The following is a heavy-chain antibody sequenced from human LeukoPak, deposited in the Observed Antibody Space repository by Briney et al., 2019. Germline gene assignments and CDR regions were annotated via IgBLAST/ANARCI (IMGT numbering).Heavy chain of an antibody. D-gene: IGHD3-22*01. J-gene: IGHJ6*02. Sequence: PGRSLRLSCTASGFTFGDYAMSWVRQAPGKGLEWVGFIRSKAYGGTTEYAASVKGRFTISRDDSKSIVYLQMNSLKTEDTAVYYCTRTYYYDSSGSIWGQGTTVIVSS. CDR1: GFTFGDYA. CDR3: TRTYYYDSSGSI. CDR2: IRSKAYGGTT. V-gene: IGHV3-49*04.